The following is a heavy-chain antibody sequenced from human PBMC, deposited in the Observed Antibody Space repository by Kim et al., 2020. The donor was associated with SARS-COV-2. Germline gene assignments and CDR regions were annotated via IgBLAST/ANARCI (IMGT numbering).Heavy chain of an antibody. D-gene: IGHD2-8*02. J-gene: IGHJ3*01. Sequence: GGSLRLSCAASGFTFSNYGMSWVRQAPGKGLEWVSDISHSGGNTYYADSVKGRFTISRDNSKNTLYLQMNSLRAEDTAIYYCATSQPESLVDV. V-gene: IGHV3-23*01. CDR2: ISHSGGNT. CDR3: ATSQPESLVDV. CDR1: GFTFSNYG.